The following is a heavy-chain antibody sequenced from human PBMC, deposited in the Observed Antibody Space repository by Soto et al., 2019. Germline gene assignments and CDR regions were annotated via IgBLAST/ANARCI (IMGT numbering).Heavy chain of an antibody. D-gene: IGHD2-15*01. V-gene: IGHV3-23*01. CDR1: EVSISSYA. J-gene: IGHJ4*02. Sequence: GVGEVSISSYARSWVRKKPGKGLEWVSAISGSGGSTYYADSGKGRSTIARDNSKNTLYLQVNSQRAEDTAVYYCEEEAGIGGSVPDYSVQRTHVPVS. CDR3: EEEAGIGGSVPDY. CDR2: ISGSGGST.